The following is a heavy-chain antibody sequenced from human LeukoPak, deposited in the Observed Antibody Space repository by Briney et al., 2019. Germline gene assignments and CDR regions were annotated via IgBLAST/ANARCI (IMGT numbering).Heavy chain of an antibody. D-gene: IGHD2-2*02. CDR1: GGSISSYY. CDR2: IYHSGST. V-gene: IGHV4-59*12. J-gene: IGHJ2*01. Sequence: HPSETLSLTCTVSGGSISSYYWSWIRQPAGKGLEWIGYIYHSGSTYYNPSLKSRVTVSVDRSKNQFSLKLSSVTAADTAVYYCASQPCSSTSCYTWGPLWYFDLWGRGTLVTVSS. CDR3: ASQPCSSTSCYTWGPLWYFDL.